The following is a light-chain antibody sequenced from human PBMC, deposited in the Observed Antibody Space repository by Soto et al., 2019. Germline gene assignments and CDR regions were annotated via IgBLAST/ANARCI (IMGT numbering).Light chain of an antibody. Sequence: VLTQPPSVSGAPGQRVTISCTGSSSNIGTNNVHWYQHLPGAAPKVLIYANNNRPSGVPDRFSVSKSGTSASLAITGLQAEDEADYYCQSYDSNLNGLYVFGTGTKVTVL. V-gene: IGLV1-40*01. CDR2: ANN. CDR1: SSNIGTNN. CDR3: QSYDSNLNGLYV. J-gene: IGLJ1*01.